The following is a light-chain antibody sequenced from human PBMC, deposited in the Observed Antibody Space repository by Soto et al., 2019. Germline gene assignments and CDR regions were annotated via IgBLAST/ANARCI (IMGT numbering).Light chain of an antibody. CDR3: QHYGRSPA. CDR1: QSVSSSY. V-gene: IGKV3-20*01. J-gene: IGKJ4*01. Sequence: EIVLTQSPGTLSLSTGERATLSCRASQSVSSSYLAWYQQKPGQAPRLLVYGASSRATGIPDRFSGSGSGTDFTLTISRLEPEDFAVYYCQHYGRSPAFGGGTKVEIK. CDR2: GAS.